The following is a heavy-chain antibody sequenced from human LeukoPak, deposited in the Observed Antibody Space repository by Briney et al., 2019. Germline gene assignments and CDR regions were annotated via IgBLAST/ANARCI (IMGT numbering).Heavy chain of an antibody. J-gene: IGHJ4*02. CDR1: GGSISSGDYY. CDR2: IYYSGST. D-gene: IGHD3-22*01. V-gene: IGHV4-30-4*08. CDR3: ARDLTDGYYDSSGYQD. Sequence: SQTLSLTCTVSGGSISSGDYYWSWIRQPPGKGLEWIGYIYYSGSTYYNPSLKSRVTISVDTPKNQFSLKLSSVTAADTAVYYCARDLTDGYYDSSGYQDWGQGTLVTVSS.